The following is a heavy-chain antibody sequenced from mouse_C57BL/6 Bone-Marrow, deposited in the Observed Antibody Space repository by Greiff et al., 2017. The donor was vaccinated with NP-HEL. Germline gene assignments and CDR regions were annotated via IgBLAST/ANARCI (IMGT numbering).Heavy chain of an antibody. V-gene: IGHV1-18*01. CDR3: ARAYYSNYGLAY. Sequence: VQLQQSGPELVKPGASVKIPCKASGYTFTDYNMDWVKQSHGKSLEWIGDINPNNGGTIYNQKFKGKATLTVDKSSSTAYMELRSLTPEDTAVYYCARAYYSNYGLAYWGQGTLVTVSA. CDR1: GYTFTDYN. J-gene: IGHJ3*01. CDR2: INPNNGGT. D-gene: IGHD2-5*01.